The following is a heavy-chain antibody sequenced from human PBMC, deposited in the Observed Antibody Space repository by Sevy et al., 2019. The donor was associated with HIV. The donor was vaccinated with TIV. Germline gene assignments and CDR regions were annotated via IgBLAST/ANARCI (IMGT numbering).Heavy chain of an antibody. CDR2: IYYSGST. D-gene: IGHD3-22*01. J-gene: IGHJ4*02. CDR3: AREGYDSSGTFDY. Sequence: SETLSLTCTVSGGSISSGGYYWSWIRQHPGKGLEWIGYIYYSGSTYYNPSLKSRVTISVDTSKNQVSLMLSSVTAAATAVYYCAREGYDSSGTFDYWGQGTLVTVSS. CDR1: GGSISSGGYY. V-gene: IGHV4-31*03.